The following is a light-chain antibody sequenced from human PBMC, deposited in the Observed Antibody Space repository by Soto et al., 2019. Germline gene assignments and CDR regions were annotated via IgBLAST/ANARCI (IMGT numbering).Light chain of an antibody. Sequence: EIVLTQSPATLSLSPGERATLSCRASQTLVNNYLSWFQQKPGQAPRLRIYAVSNRATGIADRFSGSGSGTDFTLTISRLEPEDFAVYYCQQSGNSPLTFGGGTKVEIK. CDR3: QQSGNSPLT. CDR1: QTLVNNY. CDR2: AVS. V-gene: IGKV3-20*01. J-gene: IGKJ4*01.